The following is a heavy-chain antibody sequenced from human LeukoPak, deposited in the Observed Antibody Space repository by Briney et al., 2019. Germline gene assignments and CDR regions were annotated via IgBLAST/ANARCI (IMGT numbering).Heavy chain of an antibody. J-gene: IGHJ5*02. CDR1: GYSISSGYY. D-gene: IGHD2-15*01. CDR2: IYHSGST. Sequence: SETLSLTCTVSGYSISSGYYWGWIRQPPGKGLEWIGSIYHSGSTYYNPSLKSRVTISVDTSKNQFSLKLSSVTAADTAVYYCARDQGYCSGGSCYSIFGFNWFDPWGQGTLVTVSS. CDR3: ARDQGYCSGGSCYSIFGFNWFDP. V-gene: IGHV4-38-2*02.